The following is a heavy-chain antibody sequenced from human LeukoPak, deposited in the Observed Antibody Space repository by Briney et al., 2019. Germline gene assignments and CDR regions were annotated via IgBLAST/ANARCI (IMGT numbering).Heavy chain of an antibody. J-gene: IGHJ4*02. D-gene: IGHD4-17*01. CDR1: GYTFTTYG. CDR2: ISTYNGNT. V-gene: IGHV1-18*01. CDR3: ARIPSYGDYYKPFDF. Sequence: GASVNVSCKASGYTFTTYGISWVRQAPGQGLEWMGWISTYNGNTNYAQKFQGRVTMTTDTSTTTSYMDLRSLSSDDTAVYYCARIPSYGDYYKPFDFWGQGTLVTVSS.